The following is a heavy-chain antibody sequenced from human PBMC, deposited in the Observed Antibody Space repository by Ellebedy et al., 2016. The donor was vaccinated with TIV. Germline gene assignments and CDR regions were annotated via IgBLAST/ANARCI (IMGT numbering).Heavy chain of an antibody. CDR1: GFTFSIYW. J-gene: IGHJ2*01. Sequence: GGSLRLSCAASGFTFSIYWMSWVRQAPGKGLECVANIKQDGSEKSYVDSVKGRFTISRDNAENSLYLQMNSLRAEDTAVYYCARGAYLGYWYFDLWGRGTLVTVSS. CDR3: ARGAYLGYWYFDL. CDR2: IKQDGSEK. V-gene: IGHV3-7*01.